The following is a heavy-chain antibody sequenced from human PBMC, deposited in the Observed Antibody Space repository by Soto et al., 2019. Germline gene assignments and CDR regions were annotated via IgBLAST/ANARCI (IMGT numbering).Heavy chain of an antibody. CDR3: ARAPPGYYDSSGSYDY. CDR2: IWYDGSNK. V-gene: IGHV3-33*01. J-gene: IGHJ4*02. Sequence: QVQLVESGGGVVQPGRSLRLSCAASGFTFSSYGMHWVRQAPGKGLEWVAVIWYDGSNKYYADSVKGRFTISRDNSKNPLYLQMNSLRAEDTAVYYCARAPPGYYDSSGSYDYWGQGTLVTVSS. D-gene: IGHD3-22*01. CDR1: GFTFSSYG.